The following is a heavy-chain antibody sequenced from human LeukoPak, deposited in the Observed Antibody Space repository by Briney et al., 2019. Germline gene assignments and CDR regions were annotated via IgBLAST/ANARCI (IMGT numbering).Heavy chain of an antibody. D-gene: IGHD3-16*01. CDR3: ARVWGPTPIHYFDY. Sequence: ASVKVPCMTSGYSFTIYDINWLRQAPGQGPEWMGWVNTATGNTGYAQKFQGRVSMTRDTSRTTAYMELRSLTSEDTAVYFCARVWGPTPIHYFDYWGQGSLVTVSP. CDR2: VNTATGNT. V-gene: IGHV1-8*01. CDR1: GYSFTIYD. J-gene: IGHJ4*02.